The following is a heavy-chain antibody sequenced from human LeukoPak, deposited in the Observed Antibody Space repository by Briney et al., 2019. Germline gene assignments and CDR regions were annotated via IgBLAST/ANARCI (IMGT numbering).Heavy chain of an antibody. Sequence: GGSLRLSCAASGFTLSTDAMSWVRQAPGKGLEWVSGISDSGGTTYYADSVKGRFTISRDNSKNTLYLQMNSLRAEDTAVYYCAKHSSGVNSFTDYWGQGTLVTVSS. V-gene: IGHV3-23*01. J-gene: IGHJ4*02. CDR1: GFTLSTDA. D-gene: IGHD2-21*01. CDR2: ISDSGGTT. CDR3: AKHSSGVNSFTDY.